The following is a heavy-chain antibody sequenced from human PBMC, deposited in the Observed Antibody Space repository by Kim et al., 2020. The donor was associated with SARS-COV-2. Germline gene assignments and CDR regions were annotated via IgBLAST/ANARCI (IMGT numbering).Heavy chain of an antibody. CDR3: ARGGGSSGSFKRRGAFDI. D-gene: IGHD3-10*01. Sequence: GESLKISCKGSGYSFTSYWIGWVRQMPGKGLEWMGIIYPGDSDTRYSPSFQGQVTISADKSISTAYLQWSSLKASDTAMYYCARGGGSSGSFKRRGAFDIWGQGTMVTVSS. V-gene: IGHV5-51*01. CDR1: GYSFTSYW. J-gene: IGHJ3*02. CDR2: IYPGDSDT.